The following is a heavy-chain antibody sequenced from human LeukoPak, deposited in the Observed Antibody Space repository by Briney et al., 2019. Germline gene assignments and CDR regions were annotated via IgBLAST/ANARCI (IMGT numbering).Heavy chain of an antibody. D-gene: IGHD1-7*01. V-gene: IGHV3-73*01. CDR3: TRLSGDNWHYGGNFDS. CDR2: IRSKTNNYAT. CDR1: GFTFSGSA. J-gene: IGHJ4*02. Sequence: GGSLRLSCAASGFTFSGSALHWVRQASGKGLEWIGRIRSKTNNYATTYAASVTGRFTISRDDEENTAYLQMNSMKTEDTAVYYCTRLSGDNWHYGGNFDSWGQGTLVTVSS.